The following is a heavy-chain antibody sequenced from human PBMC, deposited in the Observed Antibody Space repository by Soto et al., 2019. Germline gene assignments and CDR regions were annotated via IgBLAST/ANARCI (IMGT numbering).Heavy chain of an antibody. V-gene: IGHV3-30-3*01. D-gene: IGHD3-10*01. CDR2: ISYDGSNK. J-gene: IGHJ6*02. CDR1: GFTFSSYA. CDR3: ARDRGELVYYYYGMDV. Sequence: GGSLRLSCAASGFTFSSYAMHWVRQAPGKGLEWVAVISYDGSNKYYADSVKGRFTISRDNSKNTLYLQMNSLRAEDTAVYYCARDRGELVYYYYGMDVWGQGTTVTVSS.